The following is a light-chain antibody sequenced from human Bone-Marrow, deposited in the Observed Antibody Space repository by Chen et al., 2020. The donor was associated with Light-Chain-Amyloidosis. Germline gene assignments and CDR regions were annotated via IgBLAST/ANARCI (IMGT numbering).Light chain of an antibody. V-gene: IGKV1-5*03. CDR3: QHPQT. CDR2: KAS. Sequence: DIQMTQSPSNLSASVGDRVTITCRASQSISSWLAWYQQKPGKAPKLLIYKASSLESGVPSRFSGSGSGTECTLTISSRQPDDFATYYCQHPQTYGQGTKVEIQ. CDR1: QSISSW. J-gene: IGKJ1*01.